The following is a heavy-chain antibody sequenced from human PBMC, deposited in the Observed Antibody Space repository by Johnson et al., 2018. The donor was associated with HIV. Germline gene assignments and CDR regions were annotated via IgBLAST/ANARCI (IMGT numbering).Heavy chain of an antibody. CDR2: ISLDGSNK. J-gene: IGHJ3*02. D-gene: IGHD2-21*02. V-gene: IGHV3-30*03. CDR3: VRGDGVTSAFDI. CDR1: GFTFHDYD. Sequence: QVQLVESGGGVVRPGGSLRLSCAASGFTFHDYDMSWVRQAPGKGLEWVSVISLDGSNKYYADSVKGRFTISRDTSKNTLYLQMNSLGAEDTAVYYCVRGDGVTSAFDIWGQGTMVTVSS.